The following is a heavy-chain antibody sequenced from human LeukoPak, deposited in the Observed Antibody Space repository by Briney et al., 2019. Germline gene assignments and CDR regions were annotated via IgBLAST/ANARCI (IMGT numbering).Heavy chain of an antibody. CDR1: GGTFSSYA. Sequence: ASVKVSCKASGGTFSSYAISWVRQAPGPGLEWMGGIIPIFGTANYAQKFQGRVTITADESTSTAYMELSSLRSEDTAVYYCAIRTKGIQLWPINFDYWGQGTLVTVSS. CDR2: IIPIFGTA. D-gene: IGHD5-18*01. CDR3: AIRTKGIQLWPINFDY. V-gene: IGHV1-69*13. J-gene: IGHJ4*02.